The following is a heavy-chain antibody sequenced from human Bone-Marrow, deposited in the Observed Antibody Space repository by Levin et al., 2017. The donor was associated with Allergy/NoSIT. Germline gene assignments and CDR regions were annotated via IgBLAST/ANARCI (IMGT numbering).Heavy chain of an antibody. V-gene: IGHV4-38-2*02. J-gene: IGHJ4*02. CDR3: ARDIKHSSGWYSGAYYFDY. Sequence: SCAVSGYSISSGYYWGWIRQPPGKGLEWIGSIYHSGSTYYNPSLKSRVTISVDTSKNQFSLKLSSVTAADTAVYYCARDIKHSSGWYSGAYYFDYWGQGTLVTVSS. D-gene: IGHD6-19*01. CDR1: GYSISSGYY. CDR2: IYHSGST.